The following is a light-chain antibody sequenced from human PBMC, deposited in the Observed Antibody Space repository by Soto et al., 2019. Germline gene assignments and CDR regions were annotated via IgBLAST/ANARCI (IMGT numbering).Light chain of an antibody. CDR2: SNS. CDR3: GAWDDSLTGSWV. CDR1: SSNIGHNS. V-gene: IGLV1-44*01. Sequence: QSVLTQPPSASGTPGQRVTISCSGSSSNIGHNSVNWYQQLPGTAPKLLIYSNSHRPSGVPDRFSGSKSGTSASLAISGLQSEDEADYYGGAWDDSLTGSWVFGGGTQLPVL. J-gene: IGLJ3*02.